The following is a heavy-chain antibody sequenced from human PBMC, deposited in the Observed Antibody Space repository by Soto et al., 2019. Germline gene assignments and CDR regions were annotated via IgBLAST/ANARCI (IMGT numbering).Heavy chain of an antibody. CDR2: INNDGSGT. CDR3: GSVFEY. Sequence: GGSLRLSCAVSGFTFTKYLMNWVRQAPGKGLVGVSRINNDGSGTSYADSVKGRFTISRDNAKNTLYLQMDSLRAEDTGVYFCGSVFEYWGQGTPVTVSS. V-gene: IGHV3-74*01. CDR1: GFTFTKYL. J-gene: IGHJ4*02.